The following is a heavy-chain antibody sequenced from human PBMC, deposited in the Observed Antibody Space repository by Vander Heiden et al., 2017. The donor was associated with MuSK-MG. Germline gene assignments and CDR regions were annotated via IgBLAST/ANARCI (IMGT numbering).Heavy chain of an antibody. D-gene: IGHD3-10*01. CDR1: GGSISSGDYY. J-gene: IGHJ6*03. CDR2: IYYSGST. CDR3: ATTNYYGSGSLPYYMDV. Sequence: QVQLQESGPGLVKPSQTLSLTCTFSGGSISSGDYYWSWIRQPPGKGLEWIGYIYYSGSTYYNPSLKSRVTISVDTSKNQFSLKLSSVTAADTAVYYCATTNYYGSGSLPYYMDVWGKGTTVTVSS. V-gene: IGHV4-30-4*08.